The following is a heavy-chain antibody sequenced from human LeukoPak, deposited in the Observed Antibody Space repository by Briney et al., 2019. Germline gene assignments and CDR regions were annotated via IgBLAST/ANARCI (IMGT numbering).Heavy chain of an antibody. Sequence: SETLSLTCTVSGGSISSYCGSWIRQPAGKGLEWIGRIYTSGSTNYNPSLKSRVTISVDTSKNQFSLKLSSVAAADTAVYYCARGTYYGSGVVYYYYYMDVWGKGTTVTISS. J-gene: IGHJ6*03. D-gene: IGHD3-10*01. CDR1: GGSISSYC. CDR3: ARGTYYGSGVVYYYYYMDV. CDR2: IYTSGST. V-gene: IGHV4-4*07.